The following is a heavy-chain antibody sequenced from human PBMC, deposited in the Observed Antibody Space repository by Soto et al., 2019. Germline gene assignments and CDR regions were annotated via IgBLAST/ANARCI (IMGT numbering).Heavy chain of an antibody. J-gene: IGHJ4*02. CDR1: GFTFSIHD. Sequence: EVQLLESGGGLVQPGGSLRISCVASGFTFSIHDMSWVRQAPGKGLEWVSSMSSSGVDTYYADSVKGRFTISRDNSKNTLYFQMNNLRTEDTAVYYCAKGMGATTGRFDYWGQGTLVTVSS. V-gene: IGHV3-23*01. D-gene: IGHD1-26*01. CDR2: MSSSGVDT. CDR3: AKGMGATTGRFDY.